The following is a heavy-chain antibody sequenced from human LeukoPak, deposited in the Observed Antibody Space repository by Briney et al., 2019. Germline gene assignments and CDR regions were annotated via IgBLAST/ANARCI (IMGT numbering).Heavy chain of an antibody. CDR1: GFTFSNYG. CDR2: ISYEGSNK. Sequence: GGSLRLSCEASGFTFSNYGIRWVRQAPGKGLEWVAVISYEGSNKDYADSVKGRFTISRDNSKNTLYLQMNSLRAEDTAVHYCASSISWEDYFHYYGMDVWGQGTTVTVSS. D-gene: IGHD2-2*01. V-gene: IGHV3-30*03. CDR3: ASSISWEDYFHYYGMDV. J-gene: IGHJ6*02.